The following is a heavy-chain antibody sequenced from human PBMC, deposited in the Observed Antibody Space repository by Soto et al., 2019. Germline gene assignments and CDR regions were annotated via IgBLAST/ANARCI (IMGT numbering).Heavy chain of an antibody. D-gene: IGHD2-15*01. Sequence: SETLSLTCAVYGGSFSEYYWNWIRQPPGMGLEWIGDLSHAGNTKYNPSLESRLTISLDTSKRQFSLKLRSVTAADTAMYYCVLFVEADDLCDSWAQGTLVTVSS. J-gene: IGHJ4*02. V-gene: IGHV4-34*01. CDR3: VLFVEADDLCDS. CDR2: LSHAGNT. CDR1: GGSFSEYY.